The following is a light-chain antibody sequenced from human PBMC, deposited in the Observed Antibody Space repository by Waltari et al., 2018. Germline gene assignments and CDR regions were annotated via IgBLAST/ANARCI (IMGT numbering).Light chain of an antibody. V-gene: IGLV2-8*01. Sequence: QSALTQPPSASGSPGPSVTISCTGPSTDINTYNYVSWYQQHPDKAPKLIIFEVNKRPSVVPDRFSGSKSGNTASLTVSGLQAEDEADYYCSSYTGSNILVFGGGTKLTVL. CDR1: STDINTYNY. CDR2: EVN. CDR3: SSYTGSNILV. J-gene: IGLJ3*02.